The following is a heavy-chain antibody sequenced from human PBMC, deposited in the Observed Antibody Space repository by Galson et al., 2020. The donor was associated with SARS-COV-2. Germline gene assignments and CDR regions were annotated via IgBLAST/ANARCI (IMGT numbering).Heavy chain of an antibody. CDR2: IVVGRGNT. CDR3: AVIPGIISGGSPN. D-gene: IGHD3-16*02. CDR1: GFTFTRSA. J-gene: IGHJ4*02. Sequence: SVKVSCKASGFTFTRSAMQWVRQARGQRLEWIGWIVVGRGNTNYAQKVQERVTITRDMSTSTAYMELSSLRSEDTAVYYCAVIPGIISGGSPNWGQGTLVTVSS. V-gene: IGHV1-58*02.